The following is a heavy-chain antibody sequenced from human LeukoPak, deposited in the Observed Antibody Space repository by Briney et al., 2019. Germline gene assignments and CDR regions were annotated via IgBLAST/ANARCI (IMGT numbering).Heavy chain of an antibody. V-gene: IGHV3-11*01. CDR2: ISSSGSTI. CDR1: GFTFSDYY. D-gene: IGHD3-3*01. Sequence: PGGPLRFSCAASGFTFSDYYMSWIRQPPGKGLDWASYISSSGSTIYYADSVKGRFTISRDNAKNSLYLQMNSLRAEDTAVYYCARHFGVVIIFDYWGQGTLVTVSS. J-gene: IGHJ4*02. CDR3: ARHFGVVIIFDY.